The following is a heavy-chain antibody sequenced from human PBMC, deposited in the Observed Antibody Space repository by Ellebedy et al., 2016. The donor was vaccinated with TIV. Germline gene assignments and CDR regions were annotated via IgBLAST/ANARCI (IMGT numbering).Heavy chain of an antibody. CDR1: GGSFSDYY. D-gene: IGHD2-2*01. V-gene: IGHV4-34*01. CDR3: AREGQRCSSTSCYDQRPSFLYYMDV. CDR2: INHSGNT. Sequence: SETLSLXCAVYGGSFSDYYWSWIRQSPGKGLEWIGEINHSGNTNYNPSLKSRVTISVDTSKNQFSLKLSSVTAADTAVYYCAREGQRCSSTSCYDQRPSFLYYMDVWGKGTTVTVSS. J-gene: IGHJ6*03.